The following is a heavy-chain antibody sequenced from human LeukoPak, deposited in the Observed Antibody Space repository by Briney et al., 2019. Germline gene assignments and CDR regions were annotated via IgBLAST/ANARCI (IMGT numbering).Heavy chain of an antibody. CDR1: GFTFSNAW. CDR3: AREITMVRGNYYYYMDV. V-gene: IGHV3-15*01. Sequence: GGSLRLSCAASGFTFSNAWMSWVRQAPGKGLEWVGRIKSKTDGGTTDYAAPVKGRFTISRDDSKNTLYLQMNSLRAEDTAVYYCAREITMVRGNYYYYMDVWGKGTTVTISS. D-gene: IGHD3-10*01. J-gene: IGHJ6*03. CDR2: IKSKTDGGTT.